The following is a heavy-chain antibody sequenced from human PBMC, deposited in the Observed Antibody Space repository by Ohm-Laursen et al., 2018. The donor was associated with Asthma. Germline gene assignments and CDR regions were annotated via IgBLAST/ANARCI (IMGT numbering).Heavy chain of an antibody. CDR3: AAWGSENF. CDR2: GGSYYDGGLK. V-gene: IGHV3-30-3*01. J-gene: IGHJ4*02. CDR1: GFTFRSCA. D-gene: IGHD7-27*01. Sequence: SLRLSCAASGFTFRSCAMHWVRQAPGKGLEWVAVGGSYYDGGLKYYADSVNGRFTVSRDDSKNTLYLQMNSLRPDDTAVYYCAAWGSENFWGQGTLVTVS.